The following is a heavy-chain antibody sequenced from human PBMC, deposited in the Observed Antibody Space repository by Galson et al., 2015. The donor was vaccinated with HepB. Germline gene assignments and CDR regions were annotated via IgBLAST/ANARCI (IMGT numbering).Heavy chain of an antibody. J-gene: IGHJ4*02. V-gene: IGHV3-74*01. CDR3: AKGLSGSPGADSVY. Sequence: SLRLSCAASRFTFSNYWMHWVRQAPGKGLVWVSHIKSDGSTTNYADSVKGRFIISRDNAKNTLYLQMNSLRAEDTAVYYCAKGLSGSPGADSVYWGQGTLVTVSS. CDR1: RFTFSNYW. D-gene: IGHD3-3*01. CDR2: IKSDGSTT.